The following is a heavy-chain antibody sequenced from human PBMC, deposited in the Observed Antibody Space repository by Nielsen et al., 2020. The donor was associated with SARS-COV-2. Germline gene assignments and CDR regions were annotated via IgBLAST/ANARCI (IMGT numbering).Heavy chain of an antibody. CDR3: ARSYCSGGSCYLNWFDP. Sequence: WIRQSPSRGLEWLGRTYYRSKWYNDYAVSVKSRITINPDASKNQFSLQLNSVTAADTAVYYCARSYCSGGSCYLNWFDPWGQGTLVTVSS. CDR2: TYYRSKWYN. D-gene: IGHD2-15*01. J-gene: IGHJ5*02. V-gene: IGHV6-1*01.